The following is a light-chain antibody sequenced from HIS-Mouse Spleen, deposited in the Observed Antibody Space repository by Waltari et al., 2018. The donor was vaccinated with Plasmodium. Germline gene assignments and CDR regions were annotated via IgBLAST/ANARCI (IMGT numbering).Light chain of an antibody. V-gene: IGLV3-10*01. CDR1: ALPTKS. J-gene: IGLJ3*02. CDR2: EDS. CDR3: YSTDSSGNHRV. Sequence: SYELTQPPSVSVSPGQTARITCSGAALPTKSSYWYQQKSGQAPVLVIYEDSKRPPGIPERFSGSSSGTMATLTISGAQVEDEADYYCYSTDSSGNHRVFGGGTKLTVL.